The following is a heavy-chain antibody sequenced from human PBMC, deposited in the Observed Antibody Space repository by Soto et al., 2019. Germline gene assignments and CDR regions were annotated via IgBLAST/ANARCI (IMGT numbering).Heavy chain of an antibody. Sequence: SETLSLTCTLSGSSISSSIYYWGWIRQPPGKGREWMGRSYYSGSTYYNPCLKSRVTISVDTSKNQFSLNLSSITATDNAFHKCERSIRLIIYCSGGSCYKVSGAFDSWGQGTMVTVSS. D-gene: IGHD2-15*01. J-gene: IGHJ3*02. CDR1: GSSISSSIYY. CDR3: ERSIRLIIYCSGGSCYKVSGAFDS. V-gene: IGHV4-39*01. CDR2: SYYSGST.